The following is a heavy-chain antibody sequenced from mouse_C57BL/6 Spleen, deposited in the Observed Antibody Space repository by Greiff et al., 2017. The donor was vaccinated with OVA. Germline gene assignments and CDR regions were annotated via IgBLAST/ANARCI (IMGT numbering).Heavy chain of an antibody. D-gene: IGHD1-1*01. CDR3: ARLITTVVRYFDY. V-gene: IGHV1-7*01. J-gene: IGHJ2*01. Sequence: VKLMESGAELAKPGASVKLSCKASGYTFTSYWMHWVKQRPGQGLEWIGYINPSSGYTKYNQKFKDKATLTADKSSSTAYMQLSSLTYEDSAVYYCARLITTVVRYFDYWGQGTTLTVSS. CDR2: INPSSGYT. CDR1: GYTFTSYW.